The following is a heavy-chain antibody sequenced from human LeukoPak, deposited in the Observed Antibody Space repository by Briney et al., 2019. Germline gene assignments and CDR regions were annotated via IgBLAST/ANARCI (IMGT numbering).Heavy chain of an antibody. V-gene: IGHV3-23*01. CDR2: INGGADST. CDR3: AKWGAQSGNYRVVDC. Sequence: GGSLRLSCVASGITFSSYAMSWVRQAPGKGLEWVSAINGGADSTYYADSVKGRFTISRDNSKNPLFLQMNSLKVEDTAVYYCAKWGAQSGNYRVVDCWGRGTLVTVSS. D-gene: IGHD3-10*01. CDR1: GITFSSYA. J-gene: IGHJ4*02.